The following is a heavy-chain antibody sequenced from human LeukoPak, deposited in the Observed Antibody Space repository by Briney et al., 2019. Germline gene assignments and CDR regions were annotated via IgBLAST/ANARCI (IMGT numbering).Heavy chain of an antibody. Sequence: PGGSLRLSCAASGFTFSSYATSWVRQAPGKGLEWVSAISGSGGSTYYADSVKGRFTVSRDNSKNTLYLQMNSLRAEDTAVYYCAKSVTGTLGYYYYYMDVWGKGTTVTVSS. CDR3: AKSVTGTLGYYYYYMDV. V-gene: IGHV3-23*01. D-gene: IGHD1-20*01. J-gene: IGHJ6*03. CDR2: ISGSGGST. CDR1: GFTFSSYA.